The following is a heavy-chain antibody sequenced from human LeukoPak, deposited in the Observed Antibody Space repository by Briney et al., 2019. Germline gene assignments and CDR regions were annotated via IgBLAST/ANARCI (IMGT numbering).Heavy chain of an antibody. V-gene: IGHV3-15*01. CDR2: IKSKTDGGTT. CDR3: TTDHVDIVATMMGADY. D-gene: IGHD5-12*01. Sequence: GGSLTLSCAASGFTFSNAWMSWVRQAPGKGLEWVGRIKSKTDGGTTDYAAPVKGRFTITRDDSKNTLYLQMNSLKTEDTAVYYCTTDHVDIVATMMGADYWGQGTLVTVSS. CDR1: GFTFSNAW. J-gene: IGHJ4*02.